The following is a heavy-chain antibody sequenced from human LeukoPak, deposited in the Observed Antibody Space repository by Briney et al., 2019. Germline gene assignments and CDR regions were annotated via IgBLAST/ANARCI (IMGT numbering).Heavy chain of an antibody. J-gene: IGHJ4*02. V-gene: IGHV1-2*02. Sequence: ASVKVSCKASGGTFSSYAISWVRQAPGQGLEWMGWINPNSGGTNYAQKFQGRVTMTRDTSISTAYMELSRLRSDDTAVYYCARPLSIAAAGTGYWGQGTLVTVSS. CDR3: ARPLSIAAAGTGY. D-gene: IGHD6-13*01. CDR2: INPNSGGT. CDR1: GGTFSSYA.